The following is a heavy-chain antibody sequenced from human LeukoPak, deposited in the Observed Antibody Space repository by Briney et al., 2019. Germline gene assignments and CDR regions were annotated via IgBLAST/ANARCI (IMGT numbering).Heavy chain of an antibody. CDR2: IYHSGST. D-gene: IGHD5-18*01. Sequence: PSETLSLTCIVSGYSIRSGYYWGWIRQPPGKGLEWIGSIYHSGSTYYNPSLKSRVTISVDTSKNQFSLKLSSVTAADTAVYYCARGYVDTASDYYYYYMDVWGKGTTVTVSS. J-gene: IGHJ6*03. CDR1: GYSIRSGYY. V-gene: IGHV4-38-2*02. CDR3: ARGYVDTASDYYYYYMDV.